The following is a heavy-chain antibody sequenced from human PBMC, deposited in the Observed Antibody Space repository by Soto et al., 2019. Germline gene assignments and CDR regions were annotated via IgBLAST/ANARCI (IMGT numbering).Heavy chain of an antibody. CDR3: ARDQDTSSWTGFDF. CDR2: ISATGIST. D-gene: IGHD1-1*01. J-gene: IGHJ4*01. V-gene: IGHV3-23*01. CDR1: GFTFATYA. Sequence: GGSLRLSCAASGFTFATYAMSWVRQAPGKGLEWVSAISATGISTHYADSVKGRVTISRDNSANTLSLEMSSLTAEDTAVYYCARDQDTSSWTGFDFWGHGTLVTVSS.